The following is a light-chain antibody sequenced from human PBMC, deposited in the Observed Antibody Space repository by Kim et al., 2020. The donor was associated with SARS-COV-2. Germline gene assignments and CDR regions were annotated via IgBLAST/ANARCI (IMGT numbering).Light chain of an antibody. CDR1: QSVSSSY. J-gene: IGKJ2*01. Sequence: PGERATLSCRASQSVSSSYLAWFQQKPGQAPRLLISGASSRATGIPDRFSGSGSGADFTLTISRLEPEDLAVYYCQQYRTSPYTFGQGTKLEIK. CDR2: GAS. CDR3: QQYRTSPYT. V-gene: IGKV3-20*01.